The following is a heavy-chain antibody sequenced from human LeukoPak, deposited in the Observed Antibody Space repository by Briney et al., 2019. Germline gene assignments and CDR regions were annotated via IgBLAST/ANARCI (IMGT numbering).Heavy chain of an antibody. CDR3: AKRLYDSSGTRYYFDY. CDR2: ISGSGGST. J-gene: IGHJ4*02. D-gene: IGHD3-22*01. CDR1: GFTFSSYA. V-gene: IGHV3-23*01. Sequence: QSGGSLRLSCAASGFTFSSYAMSWVRQAPGKGLEWVSAISGSGGSTYYADSVKGRFTISRDNSKNTLYLQMNSLRAEDTAVYYCAKRLYDSSGTRYYFDYWGQGTLVTVSS.